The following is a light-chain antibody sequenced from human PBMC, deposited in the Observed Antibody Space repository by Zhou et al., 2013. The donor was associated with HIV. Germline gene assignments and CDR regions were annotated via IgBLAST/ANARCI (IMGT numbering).Light chain of an antibody. Sequence: IVLAQSPATLSLSPGERATLSCRVSQSVSNSVAWYQQKPGQAPRLLIYDASNRATGIPARFSGSGSGTDFTLTISRLEPEDFAIYYCQQYGSPPYAFGLGGQGWRS. CDR2: DAS. CDR1: QSVSNS. J-gene: IGKJ2*01. V-gene: IGKV3-11*01. CDR3: QQYGSPPYA.